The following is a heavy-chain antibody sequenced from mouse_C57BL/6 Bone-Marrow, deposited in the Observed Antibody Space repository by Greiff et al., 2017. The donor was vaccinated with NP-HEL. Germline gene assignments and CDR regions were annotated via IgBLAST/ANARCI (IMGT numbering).Heavy chain of an antibody. CDR2: IYPGSGST. Sequence: QVQLQQPGAELVKPGASVKMSCKASGYTFTSYWITWVKQRPGQGLEWIGDIYPGSGSTNYNEKFKSKATLTVDTSSSTAYMQLSSLTSEDSAVYYCARDTVVATPFDYWGQGTTLTVSS. CDR3: ARDTVVATPFDY. D-gene: IGHD1-1*01. V-gene: IGHV1-55*01. J-gene: IGHJ2*01. CDR1: GYTFTSYW.